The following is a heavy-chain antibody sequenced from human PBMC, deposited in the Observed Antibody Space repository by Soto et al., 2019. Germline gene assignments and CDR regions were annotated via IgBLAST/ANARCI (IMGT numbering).Heavy chain of an antibody. CDR3: AKDAYGDYHSPYYYYGMDV. J-gene: IGHJ6*02. D-gene: IGHD4-17*01. Sequence: GGSLRLSXAASGFTFSSYGMHWVRQAPGKGLEWVAVISYDGSNKYYADSVKGRFTISRDNSKNTLYLQMNSLRAEDTAVYYCAKDAYGDYHSPYYYYGMDVWGQGTTVTVSS. CDR2: ISYDGSNK. CDR1: GFTFSSYG. V-gene: IGHV3-30*18.